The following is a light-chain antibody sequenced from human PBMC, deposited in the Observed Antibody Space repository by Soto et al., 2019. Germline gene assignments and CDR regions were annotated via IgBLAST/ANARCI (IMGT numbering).Light chain of an antibody. CDR3: TSYTSISTYV. CDR1: SSDIGFYNY. V-gene: IGLV2-14*01. Sequence: QSALTQPASVSGSPGQSITISCTGTSSDIGFYNYVSWYQQYPGKAPNLLIHGVTNRPSGISYRFSGSKSGSTAYLTISGLRDEDEADYYCTSYTSISTYVFGTGTKVTV. CDR2: GVT. J-gene: IGLJ1*01.